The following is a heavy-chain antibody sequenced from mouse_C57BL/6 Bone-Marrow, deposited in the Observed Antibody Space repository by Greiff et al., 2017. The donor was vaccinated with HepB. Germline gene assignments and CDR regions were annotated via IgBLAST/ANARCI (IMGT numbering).Heavy chain of an antibody. Sequence: VQLQQPGAELVKPGASVKLSCKASGYTFTSYWMHWVKQRPGQGLEWIGMIHPNSGSTNYNEKFKSKATLTVDKSSSAAYMQLSSLTSEDSAVYYCARGYDGYYVLAYWGQGTLVTVSA. CDR2: IHPNSGST. CDR3: ARGYDGYYVLAY. CDR1: GYTFTSYW. V-gene: IGHV1-64*01. D-gene: IGHD2-3*01. J-gene: IGHJ3*01.